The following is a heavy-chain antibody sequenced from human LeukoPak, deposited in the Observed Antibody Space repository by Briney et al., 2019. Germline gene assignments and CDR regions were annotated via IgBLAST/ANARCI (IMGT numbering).Heavy chain of an antibody. D-gene: IGHD3-10*01. CDR3: ARRPFGDNCFDP. J-gene: IGHJ5*02. Sequence: SETLSLTCTVSGGSISSGGYYWSWIRQPPGKGLEWIGSIYYSGRTYYNPSLKSRVTISVDTFKNQFSLKLSSVTAADTAVYYCARRPFGDNCFDPWGQGTLVTVSS. CDR1: GGSISSGGYY. V-gene: IGHV4-30-2*03. CDR2: IYYSGRT.